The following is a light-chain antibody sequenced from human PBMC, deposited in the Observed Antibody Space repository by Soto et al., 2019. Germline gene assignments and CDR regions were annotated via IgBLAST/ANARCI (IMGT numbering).Light chain of an antibody. V-gene: IGKV3-11*01. Sequence: EIVLTQSPATLSWSPGERATLSCRASQTVGSYLAWYQQKPGQAPRLLIYDTSNRATGIPVRFSGSGSGTDFTLTISSLEPEDFAVYYCQQRSNGPLFTFGPGTKVDIK. CDR1: QTVGSY. CDR3: QQRSNGPLFT. J-gene: IGKJ3*01. CDR2: DTS.